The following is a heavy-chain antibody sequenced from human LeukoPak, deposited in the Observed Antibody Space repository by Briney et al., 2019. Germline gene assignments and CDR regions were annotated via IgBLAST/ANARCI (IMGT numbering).Heavy chain of an antibody. CDR3: ARLGGIGDYRFRTVYYYYYMDV. CDR2: IYHSGST. CDR1: GGSISSGGYS. D-gene: IGHD4-17*01. Sequence: SETLSLTCAVSGGSISSGGYSWSWIRQPPGKGLEWIGYIYHSGSTYYNPSLKSRVTISVDTSKNQFSLKLSSVTAADTAVYYCARLGGIGDYRFRTVYYYYYMDVWGKGTTVTVSS. V-gene: IGHV4-30-2*01. J-gene: IGHJ6*03.